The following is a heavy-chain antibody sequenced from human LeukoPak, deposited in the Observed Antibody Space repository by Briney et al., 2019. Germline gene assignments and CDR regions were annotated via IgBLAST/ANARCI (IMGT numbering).Heavy chain of an antibody. Sequence: SVKVSCTASGGTFSSYAISWVRQAPGQGLEWMGGIIPIFGTANYAQKFQGRVTITADESTSTAYMELSSLRSEDTAVYYCARSLAYCGGDCYSNWFDPWGQGTLVTVSS. CDR2: IIPIFGTA. D-gene: IGHD2-21*02. CDR1: GGTFSSYA. V-gene: IGHV1-69*13. CDR3: ARSLAYCGGDCYSNWFDP. J-gene: IGHJ5*02.